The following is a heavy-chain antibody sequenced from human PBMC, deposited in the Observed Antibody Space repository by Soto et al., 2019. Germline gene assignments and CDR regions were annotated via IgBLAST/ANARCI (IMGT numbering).Heavy chain of an antibody. V-gene: IGHV3-66*01. D-gene: IGHD6-19*01. CDR2: IYSGAST. CDR1: GFTVSSNY. J-gene: IGHJ4*02. CDR3: AIAPCCGWYYFDY. Sequence: GGSLRLSCAASGFTVSSNYMSWVRQAPGKGLEWVSVIYSGASTYYADSVKGRFTISRHNSKNTLYLQMNSLRAEDTSVYYCAIAPCCGWYYFDYWGQGTLVTVSS.